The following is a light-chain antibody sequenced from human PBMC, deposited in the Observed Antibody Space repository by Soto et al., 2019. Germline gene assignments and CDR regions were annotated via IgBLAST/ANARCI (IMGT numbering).Light chain of an antibody. V-gene: IGLV1-40*01. CDR2: GDS. J-gene: IGLJ1*01. CDR1: SSKIGAGYD. Sequence: QSVLTQPPSVSGAPGQRVTISCTGSSSKIGAGYDVHWYQQRPGTAPKLLIYGDSNRPSGVPDRFSGSKSGTSTSLAITGLQAEDEADYYCQSYDNSLSGSLFGTGTKVTVL. CDR3: QSYDNSLSGSL.